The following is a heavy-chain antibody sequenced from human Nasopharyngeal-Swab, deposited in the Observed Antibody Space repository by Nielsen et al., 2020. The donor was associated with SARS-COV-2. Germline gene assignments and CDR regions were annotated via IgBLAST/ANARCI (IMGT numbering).Heavy chain of an antibody. CDR3: AKDSDFWSGYFYY. CDR2: ISGSGGST. D-gene: IGHD3-3*01. J-gene: IGHJ4*02. V-gene: IGHV3-23*01. Sequence: GGSLRLSCAASGFTFSDYYMSWVRQAPGKGLEWVSAISGSGGSTYYADSVKGRFTISRDNSKNTLYLQMNSLRAEDTAVYYCAKDSDFWSGYFYYWGQGTLVTVSS. CDR1: GFTFSDYY.